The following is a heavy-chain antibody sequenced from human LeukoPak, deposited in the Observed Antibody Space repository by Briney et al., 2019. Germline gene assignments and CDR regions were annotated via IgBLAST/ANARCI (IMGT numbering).Heavy chain of an antibody. CDR3: ARSPLKGWSFKARTNWFDP. Sequence: PSETLSLTCAVYGGSFSGYYWSWIRQPPGKGLEWIGEINHSGSTNYNPSLKSRVTISVDTSKNQFSLKLSSVTAADTAVYYCARSPLKGWSFKARTNWFDPWGQGTLVTVSS. CDR1: GGSFSGYY. J-gene: IGHJ5*02. V-gene: IGHV4-34*01. D-gene: IGHD2-8*01. CDR2: INHSGST.